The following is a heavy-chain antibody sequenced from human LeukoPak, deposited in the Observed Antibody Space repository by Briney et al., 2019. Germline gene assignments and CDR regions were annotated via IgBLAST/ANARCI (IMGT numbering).Heavy chain of an antibody. J-gene: IGHJ4*02. CDR2: IYYSGST. D-gene: IGHD3-10*01. CDR3: ARDLSGSLYFDY. CDR1: GGSISSYY. V-gene: IGHV4-59*12. Sequence: LSLTCTVSGGSISSYYWSWIRQAPGKGLEWIGYIYYSGSTNYNPSLKSRVTMSVDTCKNQCSLNLNSVTAADTAVYFCARDLSGSLYFDYWGQGVLVTVSS.